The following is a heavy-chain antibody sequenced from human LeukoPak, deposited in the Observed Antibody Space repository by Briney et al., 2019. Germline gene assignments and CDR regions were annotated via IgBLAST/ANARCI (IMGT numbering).Heavy chain of an antibody. D-gene: IGHD6-13*01. CDR1: GFTFRSFG. J-gene: IGHJ4*02. CDR2: ISYNGSNE. Sequence: PGGSLRLSCAASGFTFRSFGMHWVRQAPGKGLEWVALISYNGSNEYYADSVKGRFTISSDNSKNTLYLQMNSLRAEDTALYYCVKDDSSSGGGSDYWGQGTLVTVSS. CDR3: VKDDSSSGGGSDY. V-gene: IGHV3-30*18.